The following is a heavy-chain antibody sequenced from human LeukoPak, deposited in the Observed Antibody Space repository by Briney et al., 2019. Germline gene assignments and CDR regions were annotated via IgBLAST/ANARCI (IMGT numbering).Heavy chain of an antibody. Sequence: SETLSLTCSVSGGSISYYWVWIRQPPGKGPEWIGSIYYSGSTYYNPSLKSRVTISVDTSKNQFSLKLSSVTAADTAVYYCARHIRPTYYYGSGSYRFDPWGQGTLVTVSS. CDR1: GGSISYY. V-gene: IGHV4-39*01. J-gene: IGHJ5*02. CDR3: ARHIRPTYYYGSGSYRFDP. D-gene: IGHD3-10*01. CDR2: IYYSGST.